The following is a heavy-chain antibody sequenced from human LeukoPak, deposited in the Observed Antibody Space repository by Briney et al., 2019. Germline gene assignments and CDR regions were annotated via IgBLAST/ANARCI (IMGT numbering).Heavy chain of an antibody. CDR1: GYRFTSYW. J-gene: IGHJ5*02. V-gene: IGHV5-51*01. CDR3: ARELHFYYDILTGSRTNWFDP. D-gene: IGHD3-9*01. Sequence: GGSLKISCKGSGYRFTSYWIGWVRHMPGKGLEWMGIIYPGDSDTRYRPSFQGQVTISADKSISTAYLQWSSLKASDTAMYYCARELHFYYDILTGSRTNWFDPWGQGTLVTVSS. CDR2: IYPGDSDT.